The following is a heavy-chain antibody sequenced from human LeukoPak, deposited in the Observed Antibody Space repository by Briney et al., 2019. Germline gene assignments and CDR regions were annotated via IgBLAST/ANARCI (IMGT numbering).Heavy chain of an antibody. J-gene: IGHJ6*03. D-gene: IGHD6-19*01. Sequence: GGSLRLSCAASGFTFSSYAMSWVRQAPGKGLEWVSAISGSGGSTYYADSVKGRFTISRDNSKNTLYLQMNSLRAEDTAVYYCAKPGYSSGWYPNYYYYYMDVWGKGTTVTISS. CDR2: ISGSGGST. CDR1: GFTFSSYA. CDR3: AKPGYSSGWYPNYYYYYMDV. V-gene: IGHV3-23*01.